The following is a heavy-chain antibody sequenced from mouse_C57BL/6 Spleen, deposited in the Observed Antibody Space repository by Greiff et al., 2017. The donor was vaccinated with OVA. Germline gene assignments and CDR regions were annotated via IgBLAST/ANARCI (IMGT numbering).Heavy chain of an antibody. V-gene: IGHV1-52*01. D-gene: IGHD2-12*01. Sequence: QVQLQQPGAELVRPGSSVKLSCKASGYTFTSYWMHWVKQRPIQGLEWIGNIDPSDSETHYNQKFKDKATLTVDQSSSTAYMQLSSLTSEDSAVYYCARLLPDAMDYWGQGTSVTVSS. CDR1: GYTFTSYW. J-gene: IGHJ4*01. CDR2: IDPSDSET. CDR3: ARLLPDAMDY.